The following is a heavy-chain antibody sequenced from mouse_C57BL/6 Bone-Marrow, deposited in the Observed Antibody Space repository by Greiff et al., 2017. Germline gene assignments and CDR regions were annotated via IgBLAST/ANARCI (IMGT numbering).Heavy chain of an antibody. D-gene: IGHD1-1*01. J-gene: IGHJ3*01. CDR1: GYAFSSSW. Sequence: QVQLQQSGPELVKPGASVKISCKASGYAFSSSWMNWVKQRPGTGLEWIGRIYPGDGDTNYNGKFKGKATLTADKSSSTAYMQLSSLTSEDSSVYFCASYGWFAYWGQGTLVTVSA. CDR2: IYPGDGDT. V-gene: IGHV1-82*01. CDR3: ASYGWFAY.